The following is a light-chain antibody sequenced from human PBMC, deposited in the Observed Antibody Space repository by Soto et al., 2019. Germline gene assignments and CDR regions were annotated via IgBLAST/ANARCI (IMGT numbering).Light chain of an antibody. J-gene: IGLJ3*02. CDR2: EVS. CDR3: TSYAGNLL. CDR1: SSDVGGYNF. V-gene: IGLV2-8*01. Sequence: QSALTQSPSASGSPGQSVTISCTGTSSDVGGYNFVSWYQQHPGKAPKLMIYEVSKRLSGVPDRFSGSKSGNTASLTVSGLQADDEADYYCTSYAGNLLFGGGTSSPS.